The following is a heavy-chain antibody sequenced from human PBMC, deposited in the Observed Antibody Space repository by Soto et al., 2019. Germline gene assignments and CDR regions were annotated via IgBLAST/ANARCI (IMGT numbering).Heavy chain of an antibody. V-gene: IGHV4-31*03. CDR1: GGSISSGGYY. CDR2: IYYSGST. J-gene: IGHJ6*02. Sequence: PSETLSLTCTVSGGSISSGGYYWSWIRQHPGKGLEWIGYIYYSGSTYYNPSLKSRVTISVDTSKNQFSLKLSSVTAADTAVYYCARGFGRIAVAGTVEDYYYGMDVWGQGTTVTVSS. CDR3: ARGFGRIAVAGTVEDYYYGMDV. D-gene: IGHD6-19*01.